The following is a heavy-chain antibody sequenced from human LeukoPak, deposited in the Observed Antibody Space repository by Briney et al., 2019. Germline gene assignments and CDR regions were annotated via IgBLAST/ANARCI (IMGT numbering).Heavy chain of an antibody. CDR1: GGSISSYY. D-gene: IGHD3-16*01. Sequence: PETLSLTCTVSGGSISSYYWSWIRQPPGKGLEWIGYIYYSGSTNYNPSLKSRVTISVDTSKNQFSLKLSSVTAADTAVYYCARDRGGLGELTWGQGTLVTVSS. CDR3: ARDRGGLGELT. CDR2: IYYSGST. J-gene: IGHJ5*02. V-gene: IGHV4-59*01.